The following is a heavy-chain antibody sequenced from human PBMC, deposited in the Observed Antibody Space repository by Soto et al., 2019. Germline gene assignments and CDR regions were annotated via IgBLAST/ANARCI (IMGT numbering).Heavy chain of an antibody. D-gene: IGHD6-19*01. J-gene: IGHJ5*02. V-gene: IGHV3-33*01. CDR2: IWYDGTKK. CDR3: AREVVTAVAGSVNWFDP. Sequence: QVQLVESGGGVVQSGRSLTLSCAASGFSLRTYGMHWLRRAPGKGLEWVSFIWYDGTKKFYANSVKGRSTISKDNSNNILYLQMSSLRAEDTAVYYCAREVVTAVAGSVNWFDPWGQGTLVTVSS. CDR1: GFSLRTYG.